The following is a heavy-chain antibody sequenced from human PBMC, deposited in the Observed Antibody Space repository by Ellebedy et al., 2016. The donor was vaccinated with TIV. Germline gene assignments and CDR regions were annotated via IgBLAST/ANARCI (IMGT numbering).Heavy chain of an antibody. CDR2: ISWDSISI. D-gene: IGHD2-2*01. CDR1: GFTFEDYA. CDR3: AKDVRYQYCSSTSCYFDYLDP. Sequence: GGSLRLXXAASGFTFEDYAMHWVRQAPGKGLQWVSGISWDSISIGYADSVKGRFTISRDNSRNTLYLQMNSLRANDTAIYYCAKDVRYQYCSSTSCYFDYLDPWGQGTLVTGSS. V-gene: IGHV3-9*01. J-gene: IGHJ5*02.